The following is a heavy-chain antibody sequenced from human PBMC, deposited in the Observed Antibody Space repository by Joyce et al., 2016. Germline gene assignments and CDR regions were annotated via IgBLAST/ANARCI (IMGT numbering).Heavy chain of an antibody. V-gene: IGHV4-59*01. CDR2: FSYSGST. Sequence: QVQLQESGPGLVKPSETLSLTCSVSGGSISNNYWSWIRQPPGKGLEWIGYFSYSGSTNYNPSLKIRVTISVDRSKNQFSLNLSSVTAADTAVYYCALTYCSIVSCPIDYWGQGTLVTVSS. D-gene: IGHD2-2*01. CDR3: ALTYCSIVSCPIDY. CDR1: GGSISNNY. J-gene: IGHJ4*02.